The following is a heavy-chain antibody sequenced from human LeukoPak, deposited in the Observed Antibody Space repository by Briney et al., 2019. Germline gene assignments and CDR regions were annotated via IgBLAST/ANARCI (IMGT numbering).Heavy chain of an antibody. J-gene: IGHJ4*02. CDR2: INPSGGST. Sequence: ASVKVSCKASGYTFTSYGISWVRQAPGQGLEWMGIINPSGGSTSYAQKFQGRVTMTRDTSTSTVYMELSSLRSEDTAVYYCARDQVGYFDYWGQGTLVTVSS. D-gene: IGHD2-2*01. CDR1: GYTFTSYG. V-gene: IGHV1-46*01. CDR3: ARDQVGYFDY.